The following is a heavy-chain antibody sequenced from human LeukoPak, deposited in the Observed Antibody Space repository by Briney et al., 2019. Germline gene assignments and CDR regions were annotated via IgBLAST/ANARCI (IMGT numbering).Heavy chain of an antibody. CDR1: GFTFSRFW. V-gene: IGHV3-74*01. D-gene: IGHD3/OR15-3a*01. J-gene: IGHJ4*02. Sequence: GGSLRLSCVASGFTFSRFWMHWVRQVPGKGLVWVSRITPDGTSTSYADSVKGRFTVSRDNAKSTLYLQMNSLSAEDTAVYYCINDFDMLETTGADFEYWDQGALVT. CDR2: ITPDGTST. CDR3: INDFDMLETTGADFEY.